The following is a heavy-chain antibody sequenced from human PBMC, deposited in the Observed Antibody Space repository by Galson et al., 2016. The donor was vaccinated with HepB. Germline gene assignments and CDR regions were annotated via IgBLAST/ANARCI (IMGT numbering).Heavy chain of an antibody. CDR2: IDPSDSYT. CDR1: GYTFTSYW. CDR3: AGSISSAGTPFSYGMDV. D-gene: IGHD6-13*01. Sequence: QSGAEVTKPGESLTISCKGSGYTFTSYWITWVRQMPGKGLEWMGRIDPSDSYTNYSPSFQGHVTISADKSISTFYLQWSSLQASDTAMYYCAGSISSAGTPFSYGMDVWGQGTTVTVSS. J-gene: IGHJ6*02. V-gene: IGHV5-10-1*01.